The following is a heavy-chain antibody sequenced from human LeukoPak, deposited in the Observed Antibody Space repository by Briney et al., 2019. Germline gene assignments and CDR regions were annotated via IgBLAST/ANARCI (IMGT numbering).Heavy chain of an antibody. D-gene: IGHD5-12*01. CDR2: IYYSGST. CDR3: ARYSGYGLYYFDY. CDR1: GYSISSGYY. J-gene: IGHJ4*02. V-gene: IGHV4-61*01. Sequence: SETLSLTCTVSGYSISSGYYWSWIRQPPGKGLEWIGYIYYSGSTNYNPSLKSRVTISVDTSKNQFSLKLSSVTAADTAVYYCARYSGYGLYYFDYWGQGTLVTVSS.